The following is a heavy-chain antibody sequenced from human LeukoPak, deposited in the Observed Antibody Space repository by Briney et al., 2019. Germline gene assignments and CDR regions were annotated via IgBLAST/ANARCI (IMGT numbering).Heavy chain of an antibody. CDR3: ARHGRECSGSRCSMDH. CDR1: GYSFSSYW. CDR2: IYPTDSDT. V-gene: IGHV5-51*01. J-gene: IGHJ4*02. Sequence: GESLKISCKGSGYSFSSYWITWVRQMPGKGLEWMGIIYPTDSDTTYSPSFQGQVTIAVDKSSSTAYLQWSSLKASDTAMYYCARHGRECSGSRCSMDHWGQGTLVTVSS. D-gene: IGHD2-15*01.